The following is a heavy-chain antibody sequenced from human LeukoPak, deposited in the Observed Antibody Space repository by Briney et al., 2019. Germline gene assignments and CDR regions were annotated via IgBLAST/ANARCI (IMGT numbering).Heavy chain of an antibody. Sequence: SETLSLTCTVSGGSISSSSYYWGWIRQPPGKGLEWIGSIYYSGSTYYNPSLKSRVTISVDTSKNQFSLKLSSVTAADTAVYYCARVNREDRYFDYWGQGTLVTVSS. V-gene: IGHV4-39*07. CDR2: IYYSGST. CDR1: GGSISSSSYY. D-gene: IGHD3-10*01. CDR3: ARVNREDRYFDY. J-gene: IGHJ4*02.